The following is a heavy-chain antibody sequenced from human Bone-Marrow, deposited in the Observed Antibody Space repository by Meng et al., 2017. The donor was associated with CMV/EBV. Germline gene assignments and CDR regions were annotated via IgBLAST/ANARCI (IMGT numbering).Heavy chain of an antibody. Sequence: ASVKVSCKASGYTFTGDYMHWVRQAPGQGLEWMGLINPNSGDTTFAQKFQGRVTMTRDTSISTAYMELSRLRSDDTAVYYCARIGTYCSSTSCYTFDIWGQGPMVTVSS. CDR1: GYTFTGDY. CDR3: ARIGTYCSSTSCYTFDI. V-gene: IGHV1-2*02. CDR2: INPNSGDT. D-gene: IGHD2-2*02. J-gene: IGHJ3*02.